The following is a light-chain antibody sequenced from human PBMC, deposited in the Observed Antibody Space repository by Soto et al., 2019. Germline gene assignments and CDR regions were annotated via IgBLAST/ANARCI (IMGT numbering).Light chain of an antibody. CDR2: GAS. Sequence: VVTHSPCTLSLSPGERATLSCRASQSVSSSYLAWYQQKPGQAPRLLIYGASSRATGIPERFSGSGSGTDFTLTISRLEPEDFAVYYCQQYGSSPQTFGQGTKVDVK. V-gene: IGKV3-20*01. CDR1: QSVSSSY. CDR3: QQYGSSPQT. J-gene: IGKJ1*01.